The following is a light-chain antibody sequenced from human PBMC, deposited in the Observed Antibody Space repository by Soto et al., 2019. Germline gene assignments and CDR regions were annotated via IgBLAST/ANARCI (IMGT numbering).Light chain of an antibody. Sequence: QSALTQPASVSGSPGQSIAISCTGTSSDIGTYDHVSWYQQHPGNAPRLMIYDVNNRPSGISDRFSGSKSGNTASLTISGLQAEDEADYYCSSDRSMQIFGGGTKLTVL. CDR1: SSDIGTYDH. J-gene: IGLJ2*01. V-gene: IGLV2-14*03. CDR3: SSDRSMQI. CDR2: DVN.